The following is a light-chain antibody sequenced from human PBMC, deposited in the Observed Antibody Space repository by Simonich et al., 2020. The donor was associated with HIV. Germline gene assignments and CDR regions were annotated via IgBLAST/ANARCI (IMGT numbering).Light chain of an antibody. CDR2: GAS. Sequence: DIQMTQSPSTLSASVGDRVTITCRACQSISSWLALYQQEPGKAPKLLIYGASTLQSGVPSRFSGSGSGTDLTLTISSLEPEDFAVYFCQQRSNWPTFTFGPGTKVDIK. J-gene: IGKJ3*01. CDR3: QQRSNWPTFT. CDR1: QSISSW. V-gene: IGKV1-5*01.